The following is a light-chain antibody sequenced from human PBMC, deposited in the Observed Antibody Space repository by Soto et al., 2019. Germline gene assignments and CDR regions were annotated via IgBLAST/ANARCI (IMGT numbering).Light chain of an antibody. CDR3: SSYTSSSAVV. Sequence: QSALTQPASVSGSPGQSITISCTGTSSDVGGYNYVSWYQQHPGKAPKLMIYDVSNRPSGVSNRFSGSKSGNTASLTISGLQAEDGADYYCSSYTSSSAVVFGGGTKLIVL. CDR2: DVS. CDR1: SSDVGGYNY. J-gene: IGLJ2*01. V-gene: IGLV2-14*01.